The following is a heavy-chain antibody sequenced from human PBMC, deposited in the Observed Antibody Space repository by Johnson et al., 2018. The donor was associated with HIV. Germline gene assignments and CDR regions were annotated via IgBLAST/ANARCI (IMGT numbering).Heavy chain of an antibody. Sequence: QVHLVESGGGLVQPGGSLRLSCAASGFTFSSYAMSWVRLAPGKGLEWVAVISYDGSNKYYADSVKGRFTISRDNAKNSLYLQMNSLRAEDTAVYYCAREYYYESPEAFDIWGQGTMVTVSS. CDR2: ISYDGSNK. CDR1: GFTFSSYA. CDR3: AREYYYESPEAFDI. D-gene: IGHD3-22*01. J-gene: IGHJ3*02. V-gene: IGHV3-30-3*01.